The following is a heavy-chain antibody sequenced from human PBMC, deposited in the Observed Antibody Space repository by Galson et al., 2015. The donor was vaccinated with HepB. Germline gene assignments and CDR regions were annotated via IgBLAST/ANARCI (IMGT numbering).Heavy chain of an antibody. D-gene: IGHD3-10*01. CDR3: AREPGSITMVRGAYAFDI. CDR1: GFTFSSYW. J-gene: IGHJ3*02. CDR2: INSDGSST. Sequence: SLRLSCAASGFTFSSYWMHWVRQAPGKGLVWVSRINSDGSSTSYADSVKGRFTISRDNAKNTLYLQMNSLRAEDTAVYYCAREPGSITMVRGAYAFDIWGQGTMVTVSS. V-gene: IGHV3-74*01.